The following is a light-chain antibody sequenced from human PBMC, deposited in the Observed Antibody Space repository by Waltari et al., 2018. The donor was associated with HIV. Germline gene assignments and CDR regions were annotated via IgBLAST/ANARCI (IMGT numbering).Light chain of an antibody. CDR2: EGS. V-gene: IGLV2-23*01. CDR1: SSDVGIYNL. J-gene: IGLJ2*01. CDR3: CSYAGSFVV. Sequence: QSALTQPASVSGSPGQLITISCTGTSSDVGIYNLVSWYQQYPGKAPKIMIYEGSKRPSGVSNRFSGSKSGNTASLTISGLQTEDEADYYCCSYAGSFVVFGGGTKLTVL.